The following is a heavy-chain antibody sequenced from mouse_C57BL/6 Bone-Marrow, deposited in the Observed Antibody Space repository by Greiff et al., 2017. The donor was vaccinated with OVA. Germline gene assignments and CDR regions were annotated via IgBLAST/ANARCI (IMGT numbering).Heavy chain of an antibody. CDR1: GFNIKDDY. D-gene: IGHD1-1*01. CDR3: AGSLDYGSSFAFDY. J-gene: IGHJ2*01. V-gene: IGHV14-4*01. CDR2: IAPENGDT. Sequence: VQLQQSGAELVRPGASVKLSCTASGFNIKDDYMHWVKQRPEQGLEWIGWIAPENGDTEYASKFQGKATITADTSSNPASLPPSSLTSEDTALFYFAGSLDYGSSFAFDYWGQGTTLTVSA.